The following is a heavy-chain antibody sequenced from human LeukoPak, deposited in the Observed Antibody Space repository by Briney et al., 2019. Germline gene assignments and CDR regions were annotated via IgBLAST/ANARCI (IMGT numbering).Heavy chain of an antibody. D-gene: IGHD2-15*01. CDR2: INAGNGNT. V-gene: IGHV1-3*01. J-gene: IGHJ5*02. Sequence: ASVKVSCKASGYTFTSYAMHWVRQAPGQRLEWMGWINAGNGNTKYSQKFQGRVTITRDTSASTAYMELSSLRSEDTAVYYCARAAPGDCSGGSCCSEYNWFDPWGQGTLVTVSS. CDR1: GYTFTSYA. CDR3: ARAAPGDCSGGSCCSEYNWFDP.